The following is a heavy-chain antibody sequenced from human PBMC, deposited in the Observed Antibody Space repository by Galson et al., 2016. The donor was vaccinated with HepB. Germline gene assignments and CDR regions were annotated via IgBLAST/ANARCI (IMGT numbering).Heavy chain of an antibody. CDR1: GFTFSSYS. J-gene: IGHJ6*02. Sequence: SLRLSCAASGFTFSSYSMNWVRQAPGKGLEWVSSISSSSSYIYYADSVKGRFTISRDNAKNSLYLQMKSLRDEDTAVYYCARDKGWGYSYDYGMDVWGQGTTVTVSS. CDR2: ISSSSSYI. CDR3: ARDKGWGYSYDYGMDV. D-gene: IGHD5-18*01. V-gene: IGHV3-21*01.